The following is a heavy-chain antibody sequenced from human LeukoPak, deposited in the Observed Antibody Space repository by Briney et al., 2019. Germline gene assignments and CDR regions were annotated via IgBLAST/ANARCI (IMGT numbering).Heavy chain of an antibody. CDR3: ARAGNCGGDCYSRYAFDI. Sequence: GGSLRLSCAASGFTFSSYAMHWVRQVPGKGLEYVSAISSNGGSTYYANSVKGRFTISRDNSKNTLYLQMGSLRAEDMAVYYCARAGNCGGDCYSRYAFDIWGQGTMVTVSS. J-gene: IGHJ3*02. D-gene: IGHD2-21*02. CDR2: ISSNGGST. V-gene: IGHV3-64*01. CDR1: GFTFSSYA.